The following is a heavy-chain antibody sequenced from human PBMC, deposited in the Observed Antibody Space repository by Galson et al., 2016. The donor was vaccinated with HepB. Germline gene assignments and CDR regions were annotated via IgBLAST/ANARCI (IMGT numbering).Heavy chain of an antibody. J-gene: IGHJ4*02. V-gene: IGHV1-18*01. CDR2: INIYNGNT. CDR3: AKEGGGYDH. Sequence: SVKVSCKASGYSFMNYGISWVRQAPGQAPGLRLEWVGYINIYNGNTFYGQKFQGRVAVTTDTSTNTVYMELRNLTFDDTAVYYCAKEGGGYDHWGQGTLVTVTS. CDR1: GYSFMNYG. D-gene: IGHD1-26*01.